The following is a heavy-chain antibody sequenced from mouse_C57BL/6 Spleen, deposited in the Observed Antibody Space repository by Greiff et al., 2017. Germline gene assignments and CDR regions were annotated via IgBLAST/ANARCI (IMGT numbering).Heavy chain of an antibody. D-gene: IGHD2-1*01. J-gene: IGHJ4*01. CDR2: IVPSNGGT. CDR3: AREGIYYGNYVGYAMDY. V-gene: IGHV1-26*01. CDR1: GYTFTDYY. Sequence: VQLQQSGPELVKPGASVKISCKVSGYTFTDYYLNWVKQSLGKSLVWIGNIVPSNGGTNYNEKFKSKATLTVDKSSSTAYMQLSSLTSEDSAVYYCAREGIYYGNYVGYAMDYWGQGTSVTVSS.